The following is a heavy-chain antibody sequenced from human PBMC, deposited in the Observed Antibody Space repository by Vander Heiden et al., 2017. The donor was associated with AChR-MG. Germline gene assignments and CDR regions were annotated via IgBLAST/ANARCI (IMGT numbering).Heavy chain of an antibody. D-gene: IGHD5-18*01. V-gene: IGHV1-2*04. Sequence: QVQLVQSGAEVKKPGASVKVSCKASGYTFPGYYMHWVRQAPGQGLEWMGWINPNSGGTNYAQKFQGWVTMTRDTSISTAYMGLSRLRSDDTAVYYCARGGPLVDTAMGSYYYYYGMDVWGQGTTVTVSS. CDR2: INPNSGGT. J-gene: IGHJ6*02. CDR3: ARGGPLVDTAMGSYYYYYGMDV. CDR1: GYTFPGYY.